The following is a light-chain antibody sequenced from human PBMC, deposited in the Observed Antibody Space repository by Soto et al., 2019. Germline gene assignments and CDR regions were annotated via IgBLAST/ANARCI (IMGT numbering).Light chain of an antibody. CDR3: QQSFSTPFT. V-gene: IGKV1-39*01. CDR1: QNINTY. J-gene: IGKJ3*01. Sequence: DIQMTQSPSSLSASVGDRVTITCRASQNINTYLNWCQQKPGKAPNLLIYAASSLQSGVPSRFSGSGSGTDFTLTISSLQPEDFATYYCQQSFSTPFTFGPGTKVDI. CDR2: AAS.